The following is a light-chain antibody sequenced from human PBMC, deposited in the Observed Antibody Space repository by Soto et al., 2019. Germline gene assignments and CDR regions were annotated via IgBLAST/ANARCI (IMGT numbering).Light chain of an antibody. CDR1: QSISSW. CDR3: QHYNSYSEA. CDR2: KAS. Sequence: DIPMTQSPSTLSASIGDKVTTPCRATQSISSWLAWYQHKPGEAPKLLIYKASTLKSGVPSRFSGSGSGTEFTLTISSLQPDDFATYYCQHYNSYSEAFGQGTKVDIK. V-gene: IGKV1-5*03. J-gene: IGKJ1*01.